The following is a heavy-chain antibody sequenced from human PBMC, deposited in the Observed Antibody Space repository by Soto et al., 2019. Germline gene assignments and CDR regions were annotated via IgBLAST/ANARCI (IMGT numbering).Heavy chain of an antibody. CDR3: ARVPGITIFGRGAFDI. CDR2: IYYSGST. Sequence: SETLSLTCTVSGGSISSGGYYWSWIRQHPGKGLEWIGYIYYSGSTYYNPSLKSRVTISVDTSKNQFSLKLSSVTAADTAVYYCARVPGITIFGRGAFDIWGQGTMVTVSS. J-gene: IGHJ3*02. V-gene: IGHV4-31*03. CDR1: GGSISSGGYY. D-gene: IGHD3-3*01.